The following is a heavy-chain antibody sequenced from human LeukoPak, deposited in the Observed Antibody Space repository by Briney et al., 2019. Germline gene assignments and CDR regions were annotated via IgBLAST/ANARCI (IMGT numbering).Heavy chain of an antibody. D-gene: IGHD6-6*01. V-gene: IGHV4-34*01. Sequence: SGTLSLTCAVYGGSFSGYYWSWIRQPPGKGLEWIGEINHSGSTNYNPSLKSRVTISVDTSKNQFSLKLSSVTAADTAVYYCASLYSSSGGYWGQGTLVTVSS. CDR3: ASLYSSSGGY. CDR1: GGSFSGYY. J-gene: IGHJ4*02. CDR2: INHSGST.